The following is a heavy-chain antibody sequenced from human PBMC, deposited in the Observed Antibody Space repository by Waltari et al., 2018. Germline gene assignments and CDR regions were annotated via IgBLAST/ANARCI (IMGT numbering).Heavy chain of an antibody. J-gene: IGHJ4*02. D-gene: IGHD1-1*01. V-gene: IGHV3-33*01. Sequence: QVQLVESGGGVVQPGRSLRLSCAASGFTFSSYGMHWVRQAPGKGLEWVAVIWYDGSNKYYADSVKGRFTISRDNAKNSLYLQMNSLRAEDTAVYYCARDLDPRLDQGDYWGQGTLVTVSS. CDR1: GFTFSSYG. CDR2: IWYDGSNK. CDR3: ARDLDPRLDQGDY.